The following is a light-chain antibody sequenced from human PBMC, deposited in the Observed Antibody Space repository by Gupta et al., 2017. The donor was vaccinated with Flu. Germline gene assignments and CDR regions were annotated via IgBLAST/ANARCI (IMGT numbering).Light chain of an antibody. CDR2: DAS. Sequence: PSSGSASVGDIVTITCRASQGVGTWLAWYQQKPGKAPKLLIYDASTLQTGVPSRFSGSGSGTDFTLTITGLQPEDFATYYCQQSDNFPRTFGQGTKVEVK. J-gene: IGKJ1*01. CDR1: QGVGTW. CDR3: QQSDNFPRT. V-gene: IGKV1-12*01.